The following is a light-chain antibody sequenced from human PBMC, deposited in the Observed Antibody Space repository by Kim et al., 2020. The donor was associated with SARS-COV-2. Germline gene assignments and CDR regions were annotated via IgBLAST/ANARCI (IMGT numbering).Light chain of an antibody. J-gene: IGKJ1*01. Sequence: LSLAPGESATLSCRASQSVSSSYLAWYQQKPGQDPRLLIYGASSRATGIPDRFSGSGSGTDFTLTISRLEPEDFAVYYCQQYGRTFGQGTKVDIK. CDR3: QQYGRT. V-gene: IGKV3-20*01. CDR1: QSVSSSY. CDR2: GAS.